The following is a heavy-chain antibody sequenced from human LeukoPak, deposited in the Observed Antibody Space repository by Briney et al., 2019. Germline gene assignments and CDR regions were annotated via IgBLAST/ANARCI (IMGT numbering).Heavy chain of an antibody. CDR2: INPNSGGT. D-gene: IGHD4-17*01. V-gene: IGHV1-2*02. CDR1: GYTFTGYY. CDR3: ARAPADYGDYGHYFDY. Sequence: GASVKVSCKASGYTFTGYYMHWVRQAPGQGLEWMGWINPNSGGTNYAQKFQGRVTMTRDTSISTAYMELSRLRSDDTAVYYCARAPADYGDYGHYFDYWGQGTLVTDSS. J-gene: IGHJ4*02.